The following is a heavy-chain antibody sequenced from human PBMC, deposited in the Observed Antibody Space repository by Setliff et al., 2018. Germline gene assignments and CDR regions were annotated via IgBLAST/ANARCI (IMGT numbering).Heavy chain of an antibody. D-gene: IGHD2-21*01. J-gene: IGHJ4*02. V-gene: IGHV3-7*01. Sequence: GGSLRLSCAASDLNFDKYWMTWVRQAPGKGLEWVANINQYGNETYSVDSVKGRFTVSRDNAKDSLYLQMDSLRVEDTAVYYCARGVIPGSCWGQGTLVTVSS. CDR3: ARGVIPGSC. CDR2: INQYGNET. CDR1: DLNFDKYW.